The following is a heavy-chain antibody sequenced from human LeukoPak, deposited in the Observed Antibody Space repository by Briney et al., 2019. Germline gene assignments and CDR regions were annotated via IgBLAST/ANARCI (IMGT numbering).Heavy chain of an antibody. Sequence: SETLSLTCTVSGGSISSGSYYWSWIRQPPGKGLEWIGRIYTSGSTNYNPSLKSRVTISADTSKNQFSLKLSSVTAADTAVYYCAGTTVSYYYYYMDVWGKGTTVTVSS. J-gene: IGHJ6*03. V-gene: IGHV4-61*02. CDR3: AGTTVSYYYYYMDV. D-gene: IGHD4-17*01. CDR1: GGSISSGSYY. CDR2: IYTSGST.